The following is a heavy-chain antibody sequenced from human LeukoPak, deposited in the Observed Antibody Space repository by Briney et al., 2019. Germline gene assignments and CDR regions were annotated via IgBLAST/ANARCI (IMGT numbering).Heavy chain of an antibody. CDR3: ARDLEVTTVVTPAWYFDY. J-gene: IGHJ4*02. Sequence: SETLSLTCTVSGYSISSGYYWGWIRQPPGKGLEWIGSIYHSGSTYYNPSLKSRVTISVDTSKNQFSLKLSSVTAADTAVYYCARDLEVTTVVTPAWYFDYWGQGTLVTVSS. D-gene: IGHD4-23*01. V-gene: IGHV4-38-2*02. CDR1: GYSISSGYY. CDR2: IYHSGST.